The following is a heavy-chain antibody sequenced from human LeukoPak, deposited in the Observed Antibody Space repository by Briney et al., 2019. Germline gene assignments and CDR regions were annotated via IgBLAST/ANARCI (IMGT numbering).Heavy chain of an antibody. Sequence: SETLSLTCTVSGGSISSSSYYWGWIRQPPGKGLEWIGSIYYSGSTYYNPSLKSRVTISVDTSKNQFSLKLSSVTAADTAVYYCARHSVGPDSSGYYLDYWGQGTLVTVSS. J-gene: IGHJ4*02. CDR2: IYYSGST. V-gene: IGHV4-39*01. CDR1: GGSISSSSYY. D-gene: IGHD3-22*01. CDR3: ARHSVGPDSSGYYLDY.